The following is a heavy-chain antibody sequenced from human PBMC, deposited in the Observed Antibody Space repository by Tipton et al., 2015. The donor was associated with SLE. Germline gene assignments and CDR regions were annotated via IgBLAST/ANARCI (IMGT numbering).Heavy chain of an antibody. J-gene: IGHJ6*03. D-gene: IGHD5-24*01. CDR3: AGGPIDGYDYYYMDV. V-gene: IGHV4-34*01. CDR2: INHSGST. Sequence: TLSLTCAVYGGSFSAYYWSWIRQPPGKGLEWLGDINHSGSTNYNPSLKSRLTISVDTSKNQFSLKLSSVTAADSAVYYCAGGPIDGYDYYYMDVWGKGTTVTVSS. CDR1: GGSFSAYY.